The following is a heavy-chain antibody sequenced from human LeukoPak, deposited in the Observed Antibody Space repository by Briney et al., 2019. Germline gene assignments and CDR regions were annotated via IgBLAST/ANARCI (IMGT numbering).Heavy chain of an antibody. CDR3: ASVPPYGDSFFDC. V-gene: IGHV3-23*01. D-gene: IGHD4-17*01. CDR2: ISASGEST. J-gene: IGHJ4*02. Sequence: PGGSLRLSCAASGFTFSRYAMSWVRQAPGKGLEWVSGISASGESTYYADSVKGRLTISRDNSKNTLYLQMNSLRAEDTAVYFCASVPPYGDSFFDCWGQGTLVTVSS. CDR1: GFTFSRYA.